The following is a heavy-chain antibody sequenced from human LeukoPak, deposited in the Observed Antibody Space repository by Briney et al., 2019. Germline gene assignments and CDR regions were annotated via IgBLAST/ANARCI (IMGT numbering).Heavy chain of an antibody. CDR3: ARLAVAGRADFDY. V-gene: IGHV4-39*01. CDR2: IYYSGST. Sequence: SETLSLTCTVSGGSISSSSYYWGWNRQPPGKGLEWIGSIYYSGSTYYNPSLKSRVTISVDTSKNQFSLKLSSVTAADTTVYYCARLAVAGRADFDYWGQGTLVTVSS. D-gene: IGHD6-19*01. CDR1: GGSISSSSYY. J-gene: IGHJ4*02.